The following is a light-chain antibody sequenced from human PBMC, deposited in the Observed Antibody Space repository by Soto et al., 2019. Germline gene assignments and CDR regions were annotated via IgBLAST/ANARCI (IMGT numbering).Light chain of an antibody. CDR1: SSNLGAGYD. V-gene: IGLV1-40*01. CDR3: HAYDYRLTASV. Sequence: QSVLTQPPSVSGAPGQRGTISYTGNSSNLGAGYDVHWYPELPGAAPKLVIFGNRNRPSGVPERFSGAKSGTSASLAITGLQAEEEADEYFHAYDYRLTASVFGGGTQLTVL. CDR2: GNR. J-gene: IGLJ3*02.